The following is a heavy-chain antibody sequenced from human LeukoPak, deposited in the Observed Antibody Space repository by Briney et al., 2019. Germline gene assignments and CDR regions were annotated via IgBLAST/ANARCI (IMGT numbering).Heavy chain of an antibody. J-gene: IGHJ4*02. D-gene: IGHD1-14*01. CDR1: GGSISGYY. V-gene: IGHV4-59*01. CDR3: AKYIRDSGTYNFDC. CDR2: VYYSGST. Sequence: PSETLSLTCTVSGGSISGYYWSWIRQPPGKRLEWIGYVYYSGSTNYNPSFESRVTISVDTSKNQFSLKLSSVTAADTALYYCAKYIRDSGTYNFDCWGQGTLVTVSS.